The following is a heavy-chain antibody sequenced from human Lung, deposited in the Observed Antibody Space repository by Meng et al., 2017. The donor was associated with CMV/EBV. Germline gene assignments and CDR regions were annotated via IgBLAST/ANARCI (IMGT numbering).Heavy chain of an antibody. J-gene: IGHJ6*02. CDR3: SSLSSNYGMDV. V-gene: IGHV3-7*01. CDR1: GFTFSNYW. CDR2: IKQDGSEK. Sequence: GESXKISCEVSGFTFSNYWMSWVRQAPGKGLEWVANIKQDGSEKNYVDPVRGRFTISRDNAKNSLWLHMNSLRAEDSAVYYCSSLSSNYGMDVWGQGTTVTVSS.